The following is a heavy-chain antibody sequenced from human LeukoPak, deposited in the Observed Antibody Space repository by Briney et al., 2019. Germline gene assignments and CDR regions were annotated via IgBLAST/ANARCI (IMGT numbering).Heavy chain of an antibody. CDR2: IWYDGSNK. CDR1: GFTFSSYG. J-gene: IGHJ4*02. D-gene: IGHD6-13*01. Sequence: GGSLRLSCAASGFTFSSYGMHWVRQAPGKGLEWVAVIWYDGSNKYYADSVKGRFTISRDNSKNTLYLQMNSLRAEDTAAYYCAKDSHSSSWYPDYWGQGTLVTVSS. V-gene: IGHV3-33*06. CDR3: AKDSHSSSWYPDY.